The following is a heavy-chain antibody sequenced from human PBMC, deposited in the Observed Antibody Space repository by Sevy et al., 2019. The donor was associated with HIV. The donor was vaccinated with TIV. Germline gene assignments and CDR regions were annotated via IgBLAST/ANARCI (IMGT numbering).Heavy chain of an antibody. CDR2: INPNSGGT. D-gene: IGHD3-16*01. V-gene: IGHV1-2*06. J-gene: IGHJ4*02. CDR3: ARAIIIKAHIGSFPFDY. Sequence: ASVKVSCKASGYTFTGYYMHWVRQAPGQGLEWMGRINPNSGGTNYAQKFQGRVTMTRDTSISTAYMELSRLRSDDTAVYYCARAIIIKAHIGSFPFDYWGQGTLVTVSS. CDR1: GYTFTGYY.